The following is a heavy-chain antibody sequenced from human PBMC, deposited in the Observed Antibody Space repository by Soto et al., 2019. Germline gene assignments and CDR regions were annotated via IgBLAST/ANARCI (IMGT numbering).Heavy chain of an antibody. V-gene: IGHV3-30*18. J-gene: IGHJ2*01. D-gene: IGHD6-13*01. Sequence: GGSLRLSCAASGFTFSSYGMHWVRQAPGKGLEWVAVISYDGGNKYYADSVKGRFTISRDNSKNTLYLQMNSLRAEDTAVYYCAKGRGIAAAGMNWYFDLWGRGTLVTVSS. CDR1: GFTFSSYG. CDR3: AKGRGIAAAGMNWYFDL. CDR2: ISYDGGNK.